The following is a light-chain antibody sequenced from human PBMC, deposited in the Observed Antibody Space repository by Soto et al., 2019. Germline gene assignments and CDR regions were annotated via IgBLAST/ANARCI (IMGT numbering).Light chain of an antibody. CDR2: DAS. CDR3: QQYNSYSRT. Sequence: DIQMTQSPSTLSASVGDRVTITCRASQSISSWLAWYQQIPGKVPKLLIYDASSLESGVPSRFSGSGSGTEFTLTISSLQPDDFATYYCQQYNSYSRTFGQGNKVEIK. J-gene: IGKJ1*01. V-gene: IGKV1-5*01. CDR1: QSISSW.